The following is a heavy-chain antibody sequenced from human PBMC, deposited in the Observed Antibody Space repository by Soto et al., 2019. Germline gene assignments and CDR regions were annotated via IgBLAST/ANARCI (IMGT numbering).Heavy chain of an antibody. CDR3: ARKEYCSPTSCYTVDS. D-gene: IGHD2-2*02. Sequence: PGESLKISCKGSGHSFTSYWIGWVRQMPGKGLEWMGIIYLGDSDTRYSPSFQGQVTISADRSISTAYLQWSSLKASDTAMYYCARKEYCSPTSCYTVDSWGQGTMVTFSS. CDR1: GHSFTSYW. J-gene: IGHJ4*02. CDR2: IYLGDSDT. V-gene: IGHV5-51*01.